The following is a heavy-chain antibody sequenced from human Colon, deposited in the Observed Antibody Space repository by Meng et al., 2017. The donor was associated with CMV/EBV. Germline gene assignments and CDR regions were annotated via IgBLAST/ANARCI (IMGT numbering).Heavy chain of an antibody. CDR2: IIPMFGSP. CDR3: ARGKQAGFDL. J-gene: IGHJ5*02. Sequence: QGQLGRSGAGVKKPGSSVKVSCKASGGTFDTSTFNWVRQAPGQGLEWMGGIIPMFGSPSYSQKFRGRVTITADELEVNSLRSEDTAVYYCARGKQAGFDLWGQGTLVTVSS. V-gene: IGHV1-69*12. CDR1: GGTFDTST. D-gene: IGHD6-13*01.